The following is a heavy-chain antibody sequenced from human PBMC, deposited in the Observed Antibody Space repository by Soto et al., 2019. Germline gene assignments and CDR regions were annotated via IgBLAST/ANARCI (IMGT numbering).Heavy chain of an antibody. J-gene: IGHJ4*02. CDR1: GGSFSDYY. CDR3: ARNYDLLTGYYPH. Sequence: SETLSLTCAVDGGSFSDYYWSWIRQPPGKGLEWIGEINHSGSTNYNPSLKSRVTISVDTSKNQFSLKLSSVTAADTAVYYCARNYDLLTGYYPHWGQGSLVTVSS. D-gene: IGHD3-9*01. CDR2: INHSGST. V-gene: IGHV4-34*01.